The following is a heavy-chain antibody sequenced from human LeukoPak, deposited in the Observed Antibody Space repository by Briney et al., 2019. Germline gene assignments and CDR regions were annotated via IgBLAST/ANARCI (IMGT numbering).Heavy chain of an antibody. CDR1: GGSISSYY. CDR2: MSTSGST. V-gene: IGHV4-4*07. Sequence: PSETLSLTCTISGGSISSYYWSWIRQPAGKGLEWIGRMSTSGSTNYNPSLTSRVTMSVDKSKNQFSLNLNSVTAAHTAVYFCARVNSSGSFHDYWGQGARVTVSS. D-gene: IGHD3-22*01. CDR3: ARVNSSGSFHDY. J-gene: IGHJ4*02.